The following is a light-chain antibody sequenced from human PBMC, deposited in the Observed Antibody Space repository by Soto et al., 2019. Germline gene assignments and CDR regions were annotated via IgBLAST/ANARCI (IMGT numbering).Light chain of an antibody. Sequence: RVMTQSPVTLSVSPGESATLSCRASQSVSSHVAWYQQKAGRAPRLLIYDTSSGVTGVPARFSGSGSETEFTLTISGLQSEDFAVYYCQQYDNWPLTFGGGTTLQIK. J-gene: IGKJ4*01. CDR1: QSVSSH. CDR2: DTS. CDR3: QQYDNWPLT. V-gene: IGKV3-15*01.